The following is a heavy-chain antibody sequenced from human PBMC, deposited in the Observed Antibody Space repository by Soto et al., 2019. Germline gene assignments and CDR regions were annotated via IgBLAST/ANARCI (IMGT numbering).Heavy chain of an antibody. CDR2: IYWDDDK. CDR1: GFSLSTSGVG. J-gene: IGHJ5*02. V-gene: IGHV2-5*02. Sequence: QITLKESGPTLVKPTQTLTLTCTFSGFSLSTSGVGVGWIRQPPGKALEWLALIYWDDDKRYSPSLKSRLTITNDXXKXQXXLTMTTMDPVDTATYYCAPSPPDYGNPRLECWFDPWGQGTLVTVSS. D-gene: IGHD4-17*01. CDR3: APSPPDYGNPRLECWFDP.